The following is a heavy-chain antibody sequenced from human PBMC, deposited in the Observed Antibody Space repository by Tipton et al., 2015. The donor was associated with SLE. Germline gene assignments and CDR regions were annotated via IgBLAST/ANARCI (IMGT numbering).Heavy chain of an antibody. Sequence: TLSLTCTVSGGSISSGGYYWSWIRQPPGKGLEWIGEINHSGSTNYNPSLKSRVTISVDTSKNQFSLKLSSVTAADTAVYYCARGDLYWYFDLWGRGTLVTVSS. CDR1: GGSISSGGYY. J-gene: IGHJ2*01. V-gene: IGHV4-39*07. CDR3: ARGDLYWYFDL. CDR2: INHSGST.